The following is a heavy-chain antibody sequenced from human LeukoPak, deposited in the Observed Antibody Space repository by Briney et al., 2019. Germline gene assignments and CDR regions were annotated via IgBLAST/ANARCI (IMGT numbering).Heavy chain of an antibody. CDR1: GFTFSSYS. CDR3: ARERYNYGPGEVDY. Sequence: GGSLRLSCAASGFTFSSYSMNWVRQAPGKGLEWVSSIGTSSSYIYYADSVKGRFTISRDNAKKSLYLQMDSLRAEDTAVYYCARERYNYGPGEVDYWGQGTLVTVSS. D-gene: IGHD3-10*01. CDR2: IGTSSSYI. J-gene: IGHJ4*02. V-gene: IGHV3-21*01.